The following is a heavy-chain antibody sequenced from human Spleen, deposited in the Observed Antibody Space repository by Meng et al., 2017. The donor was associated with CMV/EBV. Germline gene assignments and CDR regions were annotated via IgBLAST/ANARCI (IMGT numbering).Heavy chain of an antibody. CDR2: IKQDGSEK. CDR1: GFTFGDYA. J-gene: IGHJ6*02. V-gene: IGHV3-7*01. D-gene: IGHD3-10*01. Sequence: GESLKISCTASGFTFGDYAMSWVRQAPGKGLEWVANIKQDGSEKHYVDSVKGRFTISRDNAKKSLYLQMNSLRAEDTAVYYCVRENRGFGELREDVWGQGTTVTVSS. CDR3: VRENRGFGELREDV.